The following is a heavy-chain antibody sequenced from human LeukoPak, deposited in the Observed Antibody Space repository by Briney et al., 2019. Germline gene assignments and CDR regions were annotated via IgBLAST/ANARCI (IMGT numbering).Heavy chain of an antibody. CDR1: GFSFSNYG. CDR2: IRFDGTDE. V-gene: IGHV3-30*02. Sequence: SGGSLRLSCAASGFSFSNYGMHWVRQAPGKGLEWVAFIRFDGTDEFYADSVKGRFTISRDNSKNTLYLQMNSLRAEDTAVFYCAKIAETSGSYGQGYDYWGQGTLVTVSS. J-gene: IGHJ4*02. CDR3: AKIAETSGSYGQGYDY. D-gene: IGHD1-26*01.